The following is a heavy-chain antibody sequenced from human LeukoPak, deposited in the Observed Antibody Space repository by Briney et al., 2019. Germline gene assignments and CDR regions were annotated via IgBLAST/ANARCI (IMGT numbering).Heavy chain of an antibody. CDR2: ISAYNGNT. J-gene: IGHJ3*02. CDR3: ARFDYEIDMYYYDSSGNAFDI. V-gene: IGHV1-18*01. D-gene: IGHD3-22*01. CDR1: GYTFSTYG. Sequence: GASVKVSCKASGYTFSTYGISWVRQAPGQGLEWMGWISAYNGNTNYAQKLQGRVTMTTDTSTSTAYMELRSLRSDDTAVYYCARFDYEIDMYYYDSSGNAFDIWGQGTMVTVSS.